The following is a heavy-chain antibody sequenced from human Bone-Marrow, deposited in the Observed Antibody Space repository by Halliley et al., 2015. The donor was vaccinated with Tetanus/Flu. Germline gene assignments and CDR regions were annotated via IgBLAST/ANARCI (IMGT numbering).Heavy chain of an antibody. CDR2: VYHSGTP. Sequence: LEWIAYVYHSGTPDHNPSLKSRVPISVDTSKNQFSLKLSSVTAADTAVYYCARRDTVDAFDVWGQGAMVTVSS. CDR3: ARRDTVDAFDV. D-gene: IGHD5-18*01. J-gene: IGHJ3*01. V-gene: IGHV4-59*01.